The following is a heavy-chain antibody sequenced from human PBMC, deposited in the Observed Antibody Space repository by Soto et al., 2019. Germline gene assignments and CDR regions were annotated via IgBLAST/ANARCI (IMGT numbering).Heavy chain of an antibody. D-gene: IGHD3-10*01. J-gene: IGHJ6*03. V-gene: IGHV1-46*03. Sequence: QVQLVQSGAEVKKPGASVKVSCKASGYTFTSYYMHWVRQAPGQGLEWMGIINPSGGSTSYAQKFQGRVTMTRDTSTSTVYMELSSLRSEDTAVYYCARDGLPSYGSGSYPRRYYYYYMDVWGKGTTVTVSS. CDR2: INPSGGST. CDR1: GYTFTSYY. CDR3: ARDGLPSYGSGSYPRRYYYYYMDV.